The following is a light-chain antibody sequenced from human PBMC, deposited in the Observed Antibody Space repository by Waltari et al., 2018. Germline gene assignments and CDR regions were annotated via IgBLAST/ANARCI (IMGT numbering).Light chain of an antibody. J-gene: IGKJ1*01. V-gene: IGKV3-15*01. CDR1: LSVSSN. CDR2: GAS. Sequence: EIVMTQSPATLSVSPGERATLSCRASLSVSSNVAWFQQKPGQAPRLLIYGASTRATGLPARFSGSGSGTEFTLTISSMQSEDFAVYYCHQYNNWPRTFGQGTKVEIK. CDR3: HQYNNWPRT.